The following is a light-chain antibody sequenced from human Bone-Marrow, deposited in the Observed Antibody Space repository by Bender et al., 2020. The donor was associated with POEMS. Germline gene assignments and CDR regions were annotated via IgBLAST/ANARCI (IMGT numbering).Light chain of an antibody. J-gene: IGLJ2*01. CDR1: SNDVGRYDH. Sequence: QSALTQPASVSGSPGQSITISCTGTSNDVGRYDHVSWYQQYPGEAPKLLIYRVTRRPSEISDRFSGSKSGYTASLTISGLQAEDEADYYCSSYTSSSTLVVFGGGTKLTVL. CDR3: SSYTSSSTLVV. V-gene: IGLV2-14*02. CDR2: RVT.